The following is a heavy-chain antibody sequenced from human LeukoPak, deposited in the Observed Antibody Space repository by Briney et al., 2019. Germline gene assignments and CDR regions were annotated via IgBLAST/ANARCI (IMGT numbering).Heavy chain of an antibody. J-gene: IGHJ5*02. CDR2: TYYRSKWYN. CDR1: GDSVSSNSAA. V-gene: IGHV6-1*01. Sequence: SQTLSLTCAISGDSVSSNSAAWNWIRQSPSRGLEWLGRTYYRSKWYNDYAVSVKSRITINPDTSKNQFSLKLSSVTAADTAVYYCDRGEITIFGVARFDPWGQGTLVTVSS. D-gene: IGHD3-3*01. CDR3: DRGEITIFGVARFDP.